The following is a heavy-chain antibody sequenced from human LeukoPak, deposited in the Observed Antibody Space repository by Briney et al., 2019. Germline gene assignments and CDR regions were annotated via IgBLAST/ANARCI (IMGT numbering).Heavy chain of an antibody. D-gene: IGHD3-10*01. Sequence: SETLSLTCTVSGGSINSHHWSWIRQPPGKGLEWIGYIYYSGSTNYNPSLKSRVTISVDTSKNQFSLKLSSVTAADTAVYYCARDGGVRGPYYYYYMDVWGKGTTVTVSS. V-gene: IGHV4-59*11. J-gene: IGHJ6*03. CDR1: GGSINSHH. CDR3: ARDGGVRGPYYYYYMDV. CDR2: IYYSGST.